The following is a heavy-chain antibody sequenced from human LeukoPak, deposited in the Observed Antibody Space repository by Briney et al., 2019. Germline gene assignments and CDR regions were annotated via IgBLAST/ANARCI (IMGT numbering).Heavy chain of an antibody. CDR1: GFTFSSYS. CDR2: ISSSSSYI. J-gene: IGHJ4*02. Sequence: GGSLRLSCAASGFTFSSYSMNWVRQAPGKGLEWVSSISSSSSYIYYTDSVKGRFTISRGNAKNSLYLQMNSLRAEDTAVYYYARGSLLTGAIDYWGQGTLVTVSS. CDR3: ARGSLLTGAIDY. D-gene: IGHD1-20*01. V-gene: IGHV3-21*01.